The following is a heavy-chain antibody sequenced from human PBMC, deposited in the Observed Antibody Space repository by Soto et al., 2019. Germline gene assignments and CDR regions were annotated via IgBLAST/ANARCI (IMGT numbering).Heavy chain of an antibody. Sequence: QVQLQESGPGLVKPSQTLSLTCTVSAGSISSVTYYWNWIRQHPGKGLEWIGYMYYSGTTYYNPSLQSRVTISGDTSKNQFSLKLSSVTVADTAVYYCARGNDFRTGWFDPWGQGIMVTVSS. V-gene: IGHV4-31*03. D-gene: IGHD4-4*01. CDR2: MYYSGTT. CDR1: AGSISSVTYY. CDR3: ARGNDFRTGWFDP. J-gene: IGHJ5*02.